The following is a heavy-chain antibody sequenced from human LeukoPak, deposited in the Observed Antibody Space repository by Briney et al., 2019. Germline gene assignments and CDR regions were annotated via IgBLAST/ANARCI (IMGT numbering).Heavy chain of an antibody. CDR1: GFTFSNYW. V-gene: IGHV3-7*01. J-gene: IGHJ4*02. Sequence: PGGSLRLSCATSGFTFSNYWMSWVRQAPGKGLEWVAKIKQDGSEKYYGDSVKGRFTISRDNAKNSLYLQMNSLRVEDTSVYYCARLRGLYSGTYRYQTAFEFWGQGSLLTAS. CDR3: ARLRGLYSGTYRYQTAFEF. D-gene: IGHD1-26*01. CDR2: IKQDGSEK.